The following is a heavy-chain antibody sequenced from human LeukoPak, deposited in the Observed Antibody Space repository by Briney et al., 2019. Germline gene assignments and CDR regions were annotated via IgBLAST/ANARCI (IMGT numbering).Heavy chain of an antibody. CDR2: IKQDGSEK. Sequence: SGGSLRLSCAASGFTFSRYWMSWVRQAPGKGLEWVANIKQDGSEKYYEDSVKGRFTVSRDNAKNSLYLQMNSLRVEDTAVYYCAKRYVEVVGYNNYYSYFWGEGATITVS. J-gene: IGHJ6*03. D-gene: IGHD3-9*01. CDR3: AKRYVEVVGYNNYYSYF. V-gene: IGHV3-7*01. CDR1: GFTFSRYW.